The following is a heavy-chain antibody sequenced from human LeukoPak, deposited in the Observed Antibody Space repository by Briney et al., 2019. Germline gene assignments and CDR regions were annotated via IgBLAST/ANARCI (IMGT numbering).Heavy chain of an antibody. Sequence: GGSLRLSCAASGFTFSSYWMSWDRQATGKGLEWVANIKQDRSETYYVDSVKGRFTISRDNAKNSLYLQMNSLRAEDTALYYCARKYYYGSGSYYDAFDIWGQGTMVTVSS. D-gene: IGHD3-10*01. CDR2: IKQDRSET. CDR3: ARKYYYGSGSYYDAFDI. J-gene: IGHJ3*02. CDR1: GFTFSSYW. V-gene: IGHV3-7*03.